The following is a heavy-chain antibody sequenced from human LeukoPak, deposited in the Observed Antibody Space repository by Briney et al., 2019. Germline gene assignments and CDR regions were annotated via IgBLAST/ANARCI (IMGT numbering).Heavy chain of an antibody. CDR1: GGSISSYY. Sequence: PSETLSLTCTVSGGSISSYYWSWIRQPPGKGLEWIGYIYYSGSTNYNPSLKSRVTISVDTSKNQFSLKLSSVTAADTAVYYCARHLPSYYYGSGSPFDYWGQGTLVTVPS. V-gene: IGHV4-59*08. CDR3: ARHLPSYYYGSGSPFDY. CDR2: IYYSGST. D-gene: IGHD3-10*01. J-gene: IGHJ4*02.